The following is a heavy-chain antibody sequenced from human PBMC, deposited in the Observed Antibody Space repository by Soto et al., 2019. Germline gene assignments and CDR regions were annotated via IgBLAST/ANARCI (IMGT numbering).Heavy chain of an antibody. J-gene: IGHJ3*02. V-gene: IGHV3-30*18. CDR2: ISYDGSNK. D-gene: IGHD3-22*01. CDR1: GFTFSRDG. Sequence: PVGSLRLSCADSGFTFSRDGMHWFRQAPCKGLEWVAVISYDGSNKYYADSVKGRFTISRDNSKNTLYLQMNSLRAEDTAVYYCAKDSYYYDSSASDPFDIWGQGTMVT. CDR3: AKDSYYYDSSASDPFDI.